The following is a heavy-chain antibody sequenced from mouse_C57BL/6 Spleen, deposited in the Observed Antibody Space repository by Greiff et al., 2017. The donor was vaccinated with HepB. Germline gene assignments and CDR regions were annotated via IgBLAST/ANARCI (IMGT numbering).Heavy chain of an antibody. J-gene: IGHJ2*01. CDR2: IDPETGGT. D-gene: IGHD1-1*01. CDR1: GYTFTDYE. Sequence: VQLQESGAELVRPGASVTLSCKASGYTFTDYEMHWVKQTPVHGLEWIGAIDPETGGTAYNQKFKGKAILTADKSSSTAYMELRSLTSEDSAVYYCTRGAGDGYFDYWGQGTTLTVSS. V-gene: IGHV1-15*01. CDR3: TRGAGDGYFDY.